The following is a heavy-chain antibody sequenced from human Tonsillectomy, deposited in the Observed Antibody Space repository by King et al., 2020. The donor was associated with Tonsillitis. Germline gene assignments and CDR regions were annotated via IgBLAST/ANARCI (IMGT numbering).Heavy chain of an antibody. J-gene: IGHJ6*04. CDR3: ARVRPTVTTNYGMDV. CDR1: GYTFTGYY. Sequence: VQLVESGAEVEKPGASVKVSCKASGYTFTGYYMHWVRQAPGQGLEWMGWINPNSGGTNYAQKFQGRVTMTRDTSISTAYMELSRLRSDDTAVYYCARVRPTVTTNYGMDVWGEGTTVTVSS. CDR2: INPNSGGT. D-gene: IGHD4-17*01. V-gene: IGHV1-2*02.